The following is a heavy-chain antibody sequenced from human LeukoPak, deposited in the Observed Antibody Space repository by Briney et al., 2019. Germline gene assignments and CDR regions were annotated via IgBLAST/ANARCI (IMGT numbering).Heavy chain of an antibody. CDR1: GGTFSSYA. V-gene: IGHV1-69*06. J-gene: IGHJ4*02. D-gene: IGHD3-10*01. CDR2: IIPIFGTA. Sequence: SVKVSCKASGGTFSSYAISWVRQAPGQGLEWMGRIIPIFGTANYAQKFQGRGMIAADKYKNTAYMELSSLRSEDTAVYYCARDQRYYGSGSYYNDYWGQGTLVTVSS. CDR3: ARDQRYYGSGSYYNDY.